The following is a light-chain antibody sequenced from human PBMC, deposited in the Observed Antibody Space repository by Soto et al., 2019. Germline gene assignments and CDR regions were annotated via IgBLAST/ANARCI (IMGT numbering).Light chain of an antibody. J-gene: IGLJ1*01. Sequence: QYALTQPASVSGSPGQSISIPCTGTSSDIGAFNFVSWYQQHPGKAPKVLIYGVTNRPSGVDYRFSGSKSGNTASLIISGLRPEGEADYYCSSFTSASTRIFGTRTKVTVL. CDR2: GVT. V-gene: IGLV2-14*03. CDR1: SSDIGAFNF. CDR3: SSFTSASTRI.